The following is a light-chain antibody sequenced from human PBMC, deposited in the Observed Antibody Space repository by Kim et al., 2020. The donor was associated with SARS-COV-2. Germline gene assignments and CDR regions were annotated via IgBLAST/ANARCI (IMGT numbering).Light chain of an antibody. CDR3: NSRDSNDNVV. CDR1: SLRSYY. V-gene: IGLV3-19*01. J-gene: IGLJ2*01. CDR2: GKN. Sequence: VALGKTVRITCQGDSLRSYYASWYLQRPGQAPVLVIYGKNNRPSGIPDRFSGSGSGNTASLTITGTQASNEADYYCNSRDSNDNVVFGGGTQLTVL.